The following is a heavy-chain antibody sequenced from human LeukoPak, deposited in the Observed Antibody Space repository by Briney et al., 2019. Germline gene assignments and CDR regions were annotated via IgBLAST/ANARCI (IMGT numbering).Heavy chain of an antibody. D-gene: IGHD6-6*01. J-gene: IGHJ1*01. CDR2: ISGSGSHT. CDR1: GFTFSNSA. V-gene: IGHV3-23*01. Sequence: GGSLRLSCAASGFTFSNSAMSWVRQASGKGLEWVSGISGSGSHTHYADSVRGRFTISRDNSKNTLYLQMNSLRAEDTAVYYCTKDRYSSSPNRYFQHWGQGTLVTVSS. CDR3: TKDRYSSSPNRYFQH.